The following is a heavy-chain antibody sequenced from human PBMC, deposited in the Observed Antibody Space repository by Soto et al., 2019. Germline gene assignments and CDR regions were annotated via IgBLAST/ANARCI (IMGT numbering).Heavy chain of an antibody. CDR1: GYTFTSYG. CDR3: ARDRGGGYCSGGTCSDAFGI. V-gene: IGHV1-18*01. CDR2: ISPYNGNT. Sequence: QVPLVQSGAEVKKPGASVKVSCKASGYTFTSYGITWVRQAPGQGLEWMGWISPYNGNTNYAQNLQGRVTMTTDTSTSTAYMELRSLRSDDTAVYYCARDRGGGYCSGGTCSDAFGIWGQGTMVTVSS. J-gene: IGHJ3*02. D-gene: IGHD2-15*01.